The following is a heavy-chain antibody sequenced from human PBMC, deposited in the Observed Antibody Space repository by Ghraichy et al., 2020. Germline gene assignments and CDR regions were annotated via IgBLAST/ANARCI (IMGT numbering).Heavy chain of an antibody. D-gene: IGHD5-18*01. CDR2: INHSGST. Sequence: SETLSLTCAVYGGSFSGYYWSWIRQPPGKGLEWIGEINHSGSTNYNPSLKSRVTISVDTSKNQFSLKLSSVTAADTAVYYCARRRGYSYGNYYYGMDVWGQGTTVTVSS. V-gene: IGHV4-34*01. J-gene: IGHJ6*02. CDR1: GGSFSGYY. CDR3: ARRRGYSYGNYYYGMDV.